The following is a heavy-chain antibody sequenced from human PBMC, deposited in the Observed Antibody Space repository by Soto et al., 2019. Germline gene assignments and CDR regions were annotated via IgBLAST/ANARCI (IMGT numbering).Heavy chain of an antibody. V-gene: IGHV3-15*01. D-gene: IGHD3-3*01. CDR2: IKSKTDGGTT. CDR3: TTEANYDFWSGYSFDP. CDR1: GFTFSNAW. Sequence: GGSLRLSCAASGFTFSNAWMSWVRQAPGKGLEWVGRIKSKTDGGTTDYAEPVKGRFTISRDDSKNTLYLQMNSLKTEDTAVYYCTTEANYDFWSGYSFDPWGKGTLVTVSS. J-gene: IGHJ5*02.